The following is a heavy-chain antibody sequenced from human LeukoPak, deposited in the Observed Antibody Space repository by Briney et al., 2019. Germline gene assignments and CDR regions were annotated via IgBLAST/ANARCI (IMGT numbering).Heavy chain of an antibody. J-gene: IGHJ4*02. Sequence: GASVKVSCKASGFTFTNYGFTWVRQAPGQGLEWMGLISAYNGDTNYAQKLQGRVTMTTDTSTGTAYMELRSLRSDDTAVYYCARIAERQLAYYFDYWGQGTLVTVSS. D-gene: IGHD6-13*01. V-gene: IGHV1-18*01. CDR3: ARIAERQLAYYFDY. CDR2: ISAYNGDT. CDR1: GFTFTNYG.